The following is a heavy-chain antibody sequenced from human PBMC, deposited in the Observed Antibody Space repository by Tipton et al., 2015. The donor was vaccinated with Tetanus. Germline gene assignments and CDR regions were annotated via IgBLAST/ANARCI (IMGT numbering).Heavy chain of an antibody. CDR1: GDSISSAGYS. V-gene: IGHV4-30-2*01. D-gene: IGHD3-9*01. Sequence: TLSLTCAVSGDSISSAGYSWSWIRQPPGKGLEWIGFIYHNGGTYYNPSLKSRVTISVDTSKNQFSLNLSSVTAADTAVYYCARSGYYSRAYYHYRMDVWGQGTTVSVSS. CDR3: ARSGYYSRAYYHYRMDV. J-gene: IGHJ6*02. CDR2: IYHNGGT.